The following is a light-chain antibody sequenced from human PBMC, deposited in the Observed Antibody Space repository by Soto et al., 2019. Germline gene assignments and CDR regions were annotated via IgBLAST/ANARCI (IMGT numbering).Light chain of an antibody. J-gene: IGKJ3*01. V-gene: IGKV3-20*01. CDR3: QQYGSSPRFT. CDR2: GAS. Sequence: EIVLTQSPGTLSLSPGERATLSCRASQSVSSSYLAWYQQKPGQAPRLLIYGASSRATGIPDRFSGSGSGTDLTTTISSLAPADFAVYYCQQYGSSPRFTFGRGTKVDIK. CDR1: QSVSSSY.